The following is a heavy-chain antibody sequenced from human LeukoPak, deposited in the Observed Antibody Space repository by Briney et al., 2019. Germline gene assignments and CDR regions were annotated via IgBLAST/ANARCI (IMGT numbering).Heavy chain of an antibody. J-gene: IGHJ4*02. CDR3: ARDVGGIAAAGTLADY. CDR1: GSTFSSYA. Sequence: GRSLRLSCAASGSTFSSYAMHWVRQAPGKGLEWVAVISYDGSNKYYADSVKGRFTISRDNSKNTLYLQMNSLRAEDTAVYYCARDVGGIAAAGTLADYWGQGTLVTVSS. D-gene: IGHD6-13*01. CDR2: ISYDGSNK. V-gene: IGHV3-30-3*01.